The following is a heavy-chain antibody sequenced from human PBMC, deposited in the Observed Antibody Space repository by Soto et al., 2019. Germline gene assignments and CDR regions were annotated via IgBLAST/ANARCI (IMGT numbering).Heavy chain of an antibody. CDR1: GDSVSSNSAV. CDR2: TXXRXXXXX. Sequence: SQTLSLTCAISGDSVSSNSAVWNWIRQSPSRGLEWLGXTXXRXXXXXDXAVSVKSRITINPDTSKSQFSLQLNSVTPEDTAVYYCARMIWGSGSDIWGQGTMVTVSS. V-gene: IGHV6-1*01. D-gene: IGHD3-16*01. J-gene: IGHJ3*02. CDR3: ARMIWGSGSDI.